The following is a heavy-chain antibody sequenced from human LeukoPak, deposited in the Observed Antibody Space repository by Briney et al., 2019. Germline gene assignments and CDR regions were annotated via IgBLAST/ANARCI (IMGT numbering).Heavy chain of an antibody. CDR2: MFYSGST. Sequence: SETLSLMCTVSGDSFRSHYWSWVRQPPGKSLEWIGYMFYSGSTNYNPSLKGRVAISVDTSKNQFSLMLSSVTAADTAIYYCARVGQWQYYFDYWGQELRSPSPQ. CDR1: GDSFRSHY. J-gene: IGHJ4*01. V-gene: IGHV4-59*11. CDR3: ARVGQWQYYFDY. D-gene: IGHD6-19*01.